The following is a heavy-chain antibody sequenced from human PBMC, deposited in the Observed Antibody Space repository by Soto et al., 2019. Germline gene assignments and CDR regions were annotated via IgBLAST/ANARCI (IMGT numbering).Heavy chain of an antibody. CDR2: VNPIVSMS. D-gene: IGHD2-21*02. J-gene: IGHJ3*02. CDR1: GDTFNFYS. CDR3: GSTYYNPSLKSRVTISVDTSKNQFSLKLSSVTAADTAVYYCARAQTVRRITMIVVVTPPGAFDI. Sequence: ASVKVSCKASGDTFNFYSINWVRQAPGVGLEWMGRVNPIVSMSNYAQKFQGRVTMTADKSTSTAYMELSSLRSEDTAIYYSGSTYYNPSLKSRVTISVDTSKNQFSLKLSSVTAADTAVYYCARAQTVRRITMIVVVTPPGAFDIWGQGTMVTVSS. V-gene: IGHV1-69*02.